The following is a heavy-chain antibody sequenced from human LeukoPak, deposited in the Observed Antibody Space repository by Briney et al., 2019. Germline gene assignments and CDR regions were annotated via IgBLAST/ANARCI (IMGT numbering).Heavy chain of an antibody. V-gene: IGHV5-51*01. D-gene: IGHD5-24*01. J-gene: IGHJ4*02. Sequence: GESLRISCEGSGYFFNSYWIAWVRQMPGKGLEWMGIIYPSDLDIRYSPSFQGQVTMSVDKSNSIAYLQWNSLKASDTGMYFCARGDPTGGNYHTLDYWGQGTLVTVPS. CDR2: IYPSDLDI. CDR3: ARGDPTGGNYHTLDY. CDR1: GYFFNSYW.